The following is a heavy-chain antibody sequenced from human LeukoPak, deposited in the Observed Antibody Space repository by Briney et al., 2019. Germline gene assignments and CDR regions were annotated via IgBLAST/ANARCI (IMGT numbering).Heavy chain of an antibody. D-gene: IGHD3-3*01. CDR2: IYTSGST. V-gene: IGHV4-4*07. CDR3: ARIGRLRVKREWLLDAFDI. CDR1: GGSISSYY. J-gene: IGHJ3*02. Sequence: SETLSLTCTVAGGSISSYYWSWIRQPAGKGLEWIGRIYTSGSTNYNPSLKSRVTISVDTSKNQFSLKLSSVTAADTAVYYCARIGRLRVKREWLLDAFDIWGQGTMVTVSS.